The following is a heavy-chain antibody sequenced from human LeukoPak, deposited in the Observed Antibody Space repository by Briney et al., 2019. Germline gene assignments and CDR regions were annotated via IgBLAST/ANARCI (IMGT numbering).Heavy chain of an antibody. CDR3: ARAFGRAGGPSDP. CDR2: MNPNSGNT. D-gene: IGHD2-15*01. J-gene: IGHJ5*02. CDR1: GYTFTSYD. Sequence: ASVKVSCKASGYTFTSYDINWVRQATGQGLEWMGWMNPNSGNTGYAQKFQGRVTMTRNTSISTAYMELSSLGSEDTAVYYCARAFGRAGGPSDPWGQGTLVTVSS. V-gene: IGHV1-8*01.